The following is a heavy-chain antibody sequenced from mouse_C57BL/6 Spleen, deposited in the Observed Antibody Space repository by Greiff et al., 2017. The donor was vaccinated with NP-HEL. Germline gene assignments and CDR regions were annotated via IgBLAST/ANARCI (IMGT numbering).Heavy chain of an antibody. J-gene: IGHJ2*01. CDR1: GYTFTSYG. CDR2: IYPRSGNT. D-gene: IGHD1-1*01. V-gene: IGHV1-81*01. Sequence: VQLQQSGAELARPGASVKLSCKASGYTFTSYGISWVKQRTGQGLEWIGEIYPRSGNTYYNDKFKGKATLTADKSSSTAYMELRSLTSEDSAVYFCARSYGSSYYYFDYWGQGTTLTVSS. CDR3: ARSYGSSYYYFDY.